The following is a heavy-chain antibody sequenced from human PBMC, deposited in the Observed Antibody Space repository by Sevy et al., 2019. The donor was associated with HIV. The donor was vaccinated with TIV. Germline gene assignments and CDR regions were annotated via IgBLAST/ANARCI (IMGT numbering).Heavy chain of an antibody. CDR1: GFSFSRYW. CDR2: IKQDGSEK. J-gene: IGHJ3*02. Sequence: GGSLRLSCAASGFSFSRYWMSWVRQAPAKGLEWVANIKQDGSEKYYVDSVKGRFTISRDNAKNSLYLQMNSLRAEDTAVDYCARDTYYDFWSNYSGDAFDIWGQGTMVTVSS. V-gene: IGHV3-7*03. CDR3: ARDTYYDFWSNYSGDAFDI. D-gene: IGHD3-3*01.